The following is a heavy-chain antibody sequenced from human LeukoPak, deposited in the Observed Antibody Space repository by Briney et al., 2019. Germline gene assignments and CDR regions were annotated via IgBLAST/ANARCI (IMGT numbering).Heavy chain of an antibody. J-gene: IGHJ6*03. CDR3: ARETSQKGAHYMDV. CDR2: IYYSGYT. V-gene: IGHV4-59*01. CDR1: GGSISSYY. D-gene: IGHD3-16*01. Sequence: PSETLSLTCTVSGGSISSYYWSWIRQPPGKGLKWIGNIYYSGYTTYSPSLRSRVTISVDTSKNQFSLKLSSVTAADTAVYYCARETSQKGAHYMDVWGKGTTVTISS.